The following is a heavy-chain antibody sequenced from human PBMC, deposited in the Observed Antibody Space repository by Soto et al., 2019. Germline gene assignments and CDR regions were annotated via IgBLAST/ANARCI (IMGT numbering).Heavy chain of an antibody. D-gene: IGHD2-21*01. V-gene: IGHV1-18*01. CDR3: ARGAFCGGATGCRDMDV. Sequence: QIQLVQSGGEVKKPGASVKVSCKSSGYNFISHSITWVRQAPGQGLEWMGRISAYNGNTNHAQKFQGRLTMTTDTSTRTAYMELRSLRSDDTAVYYCARGAFCGGATGCRDMDVWGQGTTVTVSS. CDR2: ISAYNGNT. CDR1: GYNFISHS. J-gene: IGHJ6*02.